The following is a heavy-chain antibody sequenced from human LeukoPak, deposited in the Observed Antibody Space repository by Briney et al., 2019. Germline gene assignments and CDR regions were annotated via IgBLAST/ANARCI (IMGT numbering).Heavy chain of an antibody. CDR1: GYTFTGYY. CDR3: ARDRGYCSGGSCYNTLGY. J-gene: IGHJ4*02. Sequence: ASVKVSCKASGYTFTGYYMHWVRQAPGQGLEWMGRINPNSGGTNYAQKFQGRVTMTRDTSISTAYMELSRLRSDDTAVYYCARDRGYCSGGSCYNTLGYWGQGTLVTVSS. CDR2: INPNSGGT. D-gene: IGHD2-15*01. V-gene: IGHV1-2*06.